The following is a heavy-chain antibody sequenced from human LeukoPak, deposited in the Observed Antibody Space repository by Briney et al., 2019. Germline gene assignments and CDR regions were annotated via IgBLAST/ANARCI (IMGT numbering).Heavy chain of an antibody. J-gene: IGHJ6*02. CDR1: GGSISSGGYY. D-gene: IGHD2-2*01. V-gene: IGHV4-31*03. CDR2: ICYSGST. Sequence: PSQTLSLTCTVSGGSISSGGYYWSWIRQHPRKGLEWIGYICYSGSTYYNPSLKSRVTISVDTSKNQFSLKLSSVTAADTAVYYCARVGIVVPAAMSPLYYGMDVWGQGTTVTVSS. CDR3: ARVGIVVPAAMSPLYYGMDV.